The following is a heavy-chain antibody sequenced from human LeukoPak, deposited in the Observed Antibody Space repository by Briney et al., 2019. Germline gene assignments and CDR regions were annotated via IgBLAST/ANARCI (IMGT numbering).Heavy chain of an antibody. J-gene: IGHJ6*03. D-gene: IGHD3-3*01. Sequence: GGSLRLSCAASGFTFSSYAMSWVRQAPGKGLEWVSAISGSGGSTYYADSVKGRFTISRDNSKNTLYLQMNSLRAEDTAVYYCAKAPRYYDFWSGYSTGYHYYYMDVWGKGTTVTVSS. CDR3: AKAPRYYDFWSGYSTGYHYYYMDV. CDR2: ISGSGGST. V-gene: IGHV3-23*01. CDR1: GFTFSSYA.